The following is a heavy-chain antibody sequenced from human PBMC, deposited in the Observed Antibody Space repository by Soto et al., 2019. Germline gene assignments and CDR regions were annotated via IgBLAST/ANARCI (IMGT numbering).Heavy chain of an antibody. CDR3: ARDMGFGLSDY. Sequence: ASVKVSCKASGYTFTSYAMDWVRQAPGQRLEWMGWINAGSGNTKYSQKFQGRVTITRDTSASTAYMELSSLRSEDTAVYYCARDMGFGLSDYWGQGTLVTVSS. J-gene: IGHJ4*02. V-gene: IGHV1-3*01. CDR1: GYTFTSYA. D-gene: IGHD3-10*01. CDR2: INAGSGNT.